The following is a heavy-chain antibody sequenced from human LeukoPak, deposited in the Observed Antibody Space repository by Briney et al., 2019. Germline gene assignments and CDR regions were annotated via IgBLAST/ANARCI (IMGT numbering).Heavy chain of an antibody. V-gene: IGHV6-1*01. CDR3: ARGRGEGDFDFDY. D-gene: IGHD3-16*01. CDR2: TYYRSKWYN. J-gene: IGHJ4*02. Sequence: RTYYRSKWYNDYAVSVKSRITINPDTSKNQFSLQLNSVTPEDTAVYYCARGRGEGDFDFDYWGQGTLVTVSS.